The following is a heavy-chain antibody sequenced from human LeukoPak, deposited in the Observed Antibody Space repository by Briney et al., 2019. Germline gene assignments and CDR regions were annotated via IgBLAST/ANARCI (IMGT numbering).Heavy chain of an antibody. CDR1: GFTFSSYA. V-gene: IGHV3-30-3*01. J-gene: IGHJ3*02. CDR3: ARAGGGGGSYGPYI. CDR2: ISYDGSNK. D-gene: IGHD1-26*01. Sequence: PGGSLRLSCAASGFTFSSYAMHWVRQAPGKGLEWVAVISYDGSNKYYADSVKGRFTISRDNSKNTLYLQMNSLRAEDTAVYYCARAGGGGGSYGPYIWGQGTVVTVSS.